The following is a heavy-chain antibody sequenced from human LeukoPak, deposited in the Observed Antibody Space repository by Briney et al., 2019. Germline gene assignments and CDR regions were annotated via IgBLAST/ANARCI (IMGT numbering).Heavy chain of an antibody. D-gene: IGHD1-1*01. J-gene: IGHJ4*02. CDR1: GFTLSSYW. CDR3: ARLRTTRADRYFDY. V-gene: IGHV3-7*01. CDR2: IKQDGNEK. Sequence: PGGSLRLSCAASGFTLSSYWMSWVRQAPGKGLEWEANIKQDGNEKYYVDSVKGRFTISRDNAKSSLYLQMNSLRGEDTAVYFCARLRTTRADRYFDYWGQGTLVTVSS.